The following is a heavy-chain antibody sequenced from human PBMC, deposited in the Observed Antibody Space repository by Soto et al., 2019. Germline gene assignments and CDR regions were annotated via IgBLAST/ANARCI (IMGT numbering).Heavy chain of an antibody. CDR2: INHSGST. V-gene: IGHV4-34*01. D-gene: IGHD3-3*01. CDR1: GGSFSDYH. J-gene: IGHJ6*03. Sequence: PSGTLSLTCAVSGGSFSDYHWSWIRQPPGKGLEWIGEINHSGSTNYNPSLKSRVTISVDTSKNQFSLKLSSVTAADTAVYYCARGRVWSGYYKYYSYYYMDVWGKGTTVTVSS. CDR3: ARGRVWSGYYKYYSYYYMDV.